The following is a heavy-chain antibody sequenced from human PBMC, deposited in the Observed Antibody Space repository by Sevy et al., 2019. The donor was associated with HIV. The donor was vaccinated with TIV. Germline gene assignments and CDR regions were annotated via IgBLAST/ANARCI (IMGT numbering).Heavy chain of an antibody. CDR2: LYSGGST. J-gene: IGHJ4*02. CDR3: ARVTVRGFDY. D-gene: IGHD3-10*01. CDR1: GFTVSSNY. V-gene: IGHV3-53*01. Sequence: GGSLRLSCTASGFTVSSNYMSWVRQAPGKGLEWVSVLYSGGSTYYADSVKGRFTISRDNSKNTQYLQMNSLRAEDTAVYYCARVTVRGFDYWGQGTLVTVSS.